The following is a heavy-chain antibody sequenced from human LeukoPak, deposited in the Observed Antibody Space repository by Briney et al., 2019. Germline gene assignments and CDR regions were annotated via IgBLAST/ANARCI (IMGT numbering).Heavy chain of an antibody. CDR2: IYYSGST. CDR1: GGSISSGDYY. V-gene: IGHV4-30-4*08. D-gene: IGHD3-10*01. J-gene: IGHJ3*02. Sequence: PSETLSLTCTVSGGSISSGDYYWSWIRQPPGKGLEWIGYIYYSGSTYYNPSLKSRVTISVDTSKTQFSLKLSSVTAADTAMYYCARAKGVRGVGAFDIWGQGTMVTVAS. CDR3: ARAKGVRGVGAFDI.